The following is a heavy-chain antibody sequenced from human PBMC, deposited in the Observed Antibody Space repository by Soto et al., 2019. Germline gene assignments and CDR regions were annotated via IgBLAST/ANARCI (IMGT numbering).Heavy chain of an antibody. CDR2: IYYSGST. D-gene: IGHD3-16*02. V-gene: IGHV4-31*03. CDR3: ARVGVLVVDFDY. CDR1: GGSISSGGYY. Sequence: SETLSLTCTVSGGSISSGGYYWSWIRQHPGKGLEWIGYIYYSGSTYYNPSLKSRVTISVDTSKNQFSLKLSSVTAADTAVYYCARVGVLVVDFDYWGQGTLVTVSS. J-gene: IGHJ4*02.